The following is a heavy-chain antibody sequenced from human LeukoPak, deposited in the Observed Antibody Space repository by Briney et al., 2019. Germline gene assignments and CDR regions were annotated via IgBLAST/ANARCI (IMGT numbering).Heavy chain of an antibody. CDR1: GFTFSSYS. Sequence: GGSLRLSCAASGFTFSSYSMNWVRQAPVKGLEWVSSINSSSSYIYYADSVKGRFTISRDNAKNSLYLQMNSLRAEDTAVYYCAREFGYYDSSGYAFLVDYWGQGTLVTVSS. CDR2: INSSSSYI. D-gene: IGHD3-22*01. CDR3: AREFGYYDSSGYAFLVDY. J-gene: IGHJ4*02. V-gene: IGHV3-21*01.